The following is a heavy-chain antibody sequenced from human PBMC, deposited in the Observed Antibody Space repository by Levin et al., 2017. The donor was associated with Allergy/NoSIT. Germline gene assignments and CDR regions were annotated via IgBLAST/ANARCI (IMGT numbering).Heavy chain of an antibody. V-gene: IGHV3-11*03. Sequence: GGSLRLSCAASGFTFSDYYMSWIRQAPGKGLEWVSYISSSSSYTNYADSVKGRFTISRDNAKNSLYLQMNSLRAEDTAVYYCASGYSYGYLPDYWGQGTLVTVSS. CDR2: ISSSSSYT. J-gene: IGHJ4*02. CDR3: ASGYSYGYLPDY. CDR1: GFTFSDYY. D-gene: IGHD5-18*01.